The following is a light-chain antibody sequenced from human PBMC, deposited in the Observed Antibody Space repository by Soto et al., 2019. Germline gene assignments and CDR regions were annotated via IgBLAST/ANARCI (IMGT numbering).Light chain of an antibody. CDR3: MQALQPPPT. CDR1: QSLVHSDGIAY. J-gene: IGKJ1*01. Sequence: DVVMTQSPLSLPVTLGQPASISCRSNQSLVHSDGIAYFSWFQQRPGRSPRRLIYKVSNRDSGVPARFSGSGSGTDFALKISRVEAEDVGVYYCMQALQPPPTFGQGTKV. CDR2: KVS. V-gene: IGKV2-30*02.